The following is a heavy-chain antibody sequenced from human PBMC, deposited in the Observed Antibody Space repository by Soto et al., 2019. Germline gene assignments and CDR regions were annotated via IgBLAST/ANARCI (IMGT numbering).Heavy chain of an antibody. V-gene: IGHV1-69*12. J-gene: IGHJ6*02. Sequence: QVQLVQSGAEVKKPGSSVKVSCKASGGTFSSYAISWVRQAPGQGLEWMGGIIPIFGTANYAQKFQGRVTFTALEFXSTAYMELSSLRSEDTAVYYCARCYVHYYYYGMDVWGQGTTVTVSS. CDR2: IIPIFGTA. D-gene: IGHD2-15*01. CDR1: GGTFSSYA. CDR3: ARCYVHYYYYGMDV.